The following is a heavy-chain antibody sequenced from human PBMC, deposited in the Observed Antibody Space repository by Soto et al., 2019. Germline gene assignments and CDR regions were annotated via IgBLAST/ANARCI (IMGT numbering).Heavy chain of an antibody. CDR1: GFTCSRFE. D-gene: IGHD3-10*01. Sequence: PGGSLRLSCAACGFTCSRFELHWVRQAPGKGLEWSSYISSSGTTAYYASSVEGRFTRSRDNANNSVYLQMASLRAEYTALYYCTRAAWFPYFSFYCGQAALVPVSS. CDR3: TRAAWFPYFSFY. CDR2: ISSSGTTA. J-gene: IGHJ4*02. V-gene: IGHV3-48*03.